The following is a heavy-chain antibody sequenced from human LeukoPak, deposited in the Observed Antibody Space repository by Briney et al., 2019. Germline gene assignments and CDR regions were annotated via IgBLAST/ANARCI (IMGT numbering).Heavy chain of an antibody. J-gene: IGHJ4*02. CDR3: ARGLWFGDLSHFDY. Sequence: SGPTLVKPTQTLTLTCSFSGFSLSTSEVAVGWIRQPPGKALEWLALIYWNDDKRYRPSLQSRLTLTKDTSKNQVVLTMTNMDPVDTATYYCARGLWFGDLSHFDYWGQGTVVTVSS. D-gene: IGHD3-10*01. V-gene: IGHV2-5*01. CDR1: GFSLSTSEVA. CDR2: IYWNDDK.